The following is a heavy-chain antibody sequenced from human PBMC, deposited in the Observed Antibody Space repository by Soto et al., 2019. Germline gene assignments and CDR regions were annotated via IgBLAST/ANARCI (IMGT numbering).Heavy chain of an antibody. CDR1: GYTFTSYG. J-gene: IGHJ6*02. D-gene: IGHD2-2*01. CDR3: ARDTYIVVVPAATDYYYYGMDV. CDR2: ISAYNDNT. V-gene: IGHV1-18*01. Sequence: GASVKVSCKASGYTFTSYGISWVRQAPGQGLEWMGWISAYNDNTNYAQKLQGRVTMTTDTSTSTAYMELRSLRSDDTAVYYCARDTYIVVVPAATDYYYYGMDVWGQGTTVTVSS.